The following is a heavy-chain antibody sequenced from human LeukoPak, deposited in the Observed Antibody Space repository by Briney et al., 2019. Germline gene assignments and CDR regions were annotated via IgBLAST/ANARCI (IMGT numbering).Heavy chain of an antibody. Sequence: GGSLRLSCSASGFTFSSYAMSWVRQAPGKGLEWVSAIGGSGGSTYYADSVKGRFTISRDNSKNTLYLQMNSLRVEDTAVYYCAKSIVPFDYWGQGTLVTVSS. D-gene: IGHD1-26*01. CDR2: IGGSGGST. V-gene: IGHV3-23*01. CDR1: GFTFSSYA. J-gene: IGHJ4*02. CDR3: AKSIVPFDY.